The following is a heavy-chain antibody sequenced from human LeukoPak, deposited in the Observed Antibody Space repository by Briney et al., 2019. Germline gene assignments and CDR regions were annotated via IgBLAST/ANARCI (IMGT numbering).Heavy chain of an antibody. D-gene: IGHD6-19*01. J-gene: IGHJ5*02. Sequence: GSLRLSCAASGFTFSSNWMNWVRQAPGKGLVWVSRINSDGSTITYADSVKGRFTISRGNAKNTLYLQMNSLRAEDTAVYYCANMAVPALGQGTLVTVSS. V-gene: IGHV3-74*01. CDR2: INSDGSTI. CDR1: GFTFSSNW. CDR3: ANMAVPA.